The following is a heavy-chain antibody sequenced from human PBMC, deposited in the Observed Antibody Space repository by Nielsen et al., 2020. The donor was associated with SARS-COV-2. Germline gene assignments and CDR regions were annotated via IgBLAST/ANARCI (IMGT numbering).Heavy chain of an antibody. CDR2: IIPIFGTA. CDR3: ARDADYYDSSGYRDYFDY. Sequence: WVRQAPGQGLEWMGGIIPIFGTANYAQKFQGRATITADESTSTAYMELSSLRSEDTAVYYCARDADYYDSSGYRDYFDYWGQGTLVTVSS. D-gene: IGHD3-22*01. V-gene: IGHV1-69*01. J-gene: IGHJ4*02.